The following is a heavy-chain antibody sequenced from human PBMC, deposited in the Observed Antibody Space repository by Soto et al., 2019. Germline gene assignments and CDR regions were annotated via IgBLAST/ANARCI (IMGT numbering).Heavy chain of an antibody. CDR1: GYTFTSYG. V-gene: IGHV1-18*01. CDR2: ISADNGNT. Sequence: QVQLVQSGVEVKKPGASVKVSCKASGYTFTSYGISWVRQAPGQGLEWMGWISADNGNTIYAQNVQGRVTMTTDTTTTIAYMELMGLRSDDTAVYYWSRYRGFYNSIGYFDPVDYWGQGTLFTVSS. CDR3: SRYRGFYNSIGYFDPVDY. J-gene: IGHJ4*02. D-gene: IGHD3-22*01.